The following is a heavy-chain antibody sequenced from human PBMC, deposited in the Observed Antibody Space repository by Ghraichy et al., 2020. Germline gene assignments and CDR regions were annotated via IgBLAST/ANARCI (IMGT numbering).Heavy chain of an antibody. D-gene: IGHD3-9*01. CDR2: ISNTHINI. Sequence: GGSLRLSCVASGFTFSDYSMNWVRQAPGKGLEWISYISNTHINIEYADSVKGRFTISRDNAKNSLYLQINSLRDEDTAVYYCARDVDWASDYWGQGTLVTVSS. J-gene: IGHJ4*02. CDR3: ARDVDWASDY. CDR1: GFTFSDYS. V-gene: IGHV3-48*02.